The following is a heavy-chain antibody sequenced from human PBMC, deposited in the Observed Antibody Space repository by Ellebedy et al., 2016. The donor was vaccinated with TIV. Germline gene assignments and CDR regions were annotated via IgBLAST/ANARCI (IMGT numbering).Heavy chain of an antibody. J-gene: IGHJ6*02. D-gene: IGHD2/OR15-2a*01. Sequence: MPSETLSLTCTVSGGSISSYYWSWIRQPPGKGLEWIGYIYYSGSTNYNPSLKSRVTISVDTSKNQFSLKLSSVTAADTAVYYCARAPIVAGRDYYYYGMDVWGQGTTVTVSS. CDR3: ARAPIVAGRDYYYYGMDV. CDR1: GGSISSYY. V-gene: IGHV4-59*08. CDR2: IYYSGST.